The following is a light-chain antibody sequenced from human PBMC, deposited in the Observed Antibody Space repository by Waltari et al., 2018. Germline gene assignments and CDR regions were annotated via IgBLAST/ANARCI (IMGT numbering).Light chain of an antibody. V-gene: IGLV2-8*01. CDR3: SSYAGSMTLV. Sequence: QSALTQPPSASGSPGQSVTISCTGTSSDVGGYNFVSWYQQHPGKAPKLMIYEVSERPSGVPDRFSGSKSGNTASRTVSGLQTEDESDYCCSSYAGSMTLVFGGGTKLTVL. CDR1: SSDVGGYNF. J-gene: IGLJ2*01. CDR2: EVS.